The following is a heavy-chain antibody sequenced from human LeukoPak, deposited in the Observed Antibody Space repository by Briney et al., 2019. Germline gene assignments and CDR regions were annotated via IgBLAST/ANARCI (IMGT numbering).Heavy chain of an antibody. CDR1: GGSISGYY. V-gene: IGHV4-4*07. CDR3: ARDHHYYDRSGHDY. Sequence: SETLSLTCTVSGGSISGYYWSWIRQPAGKGLEWIGRIHTSESTNYNPSLKSRVTMSVDTSNYQFSLKLSSVTATDTAVYYCARDHHYYDRSGHDYWGQGTLVTVSS. D-gene: IGHD3-22*01. J-gene: IGHJ4*02. CDR2: IHTSEST.